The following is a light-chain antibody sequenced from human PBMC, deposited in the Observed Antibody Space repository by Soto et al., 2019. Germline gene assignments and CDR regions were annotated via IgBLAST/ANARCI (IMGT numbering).Light chain of an antibody. J-gene: IGLJ2*01. CDR2: GNN. Sequence: QSVLTQPPSASGTPGQRVTISCSGSSSNIGRNTVNWYQQLPGTAPKLLIYGNNQRPSGVPARISGSKSGTSASLAISGLLSEDEADYYCAAWDDSLNGHVVFGGGTKVTVL. CDR3: AAWDDSLNGHVV. V-gene: IGLV1-44*01. CDR1: SSNIGRNT.